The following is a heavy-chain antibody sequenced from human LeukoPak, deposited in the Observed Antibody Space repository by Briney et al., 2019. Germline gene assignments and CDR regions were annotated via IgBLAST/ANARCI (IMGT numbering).Heavy chain of an antibody. D-gene: IGHD6-13*01. CDR2: TRNKANSYTT. J-gene: IGHJ4*02. V-gene: IGHV3-72*01. CDR1: GFTFSDHY. CDR3: ARSPGGGQKLDY. Sequence: GGSLRLSCAASGFTFSDHYMDWVRQAPGKGLEWVGRTRNKANSYTTEYAASVKGRFTISRDDSKNSLYLQMNSLETEDTAVYYCARSPGGGQKLDYWGQGTLVTVSS.